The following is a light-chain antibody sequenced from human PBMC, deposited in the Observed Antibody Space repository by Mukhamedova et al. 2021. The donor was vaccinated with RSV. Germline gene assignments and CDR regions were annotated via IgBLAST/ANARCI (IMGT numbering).Light chain of an antibody. V-gene: IGKV1-39*01. CDR3: QQSSNVPFT. CDR2: EAS. Sequence: WYQRRVHGKAPKLLIYEASNLESGVPPRFSGSGSGTVFTLTINSLQPEDFAIYYCQQSSNVPFTFGPGTKLD. J-gene: IGKJ3*01.